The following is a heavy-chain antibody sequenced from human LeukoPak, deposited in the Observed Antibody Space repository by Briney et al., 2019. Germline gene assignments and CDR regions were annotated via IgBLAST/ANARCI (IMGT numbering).Heavy chain of an antibody. CDR2: IYYSGST. V-gene: IGHV4-61*01. CDR1: GGSISSGSYY. J-gene: IGHJ6*02. Sequence: SQTLSLTCTVSGGSISSGSYYWSWIRQPPGKGLEWIGYIYYSGSTNYNPSLKSRVTISVDTSKNQFSLKLSSVTAADTAVYYCARGYYDILTGYISEDVWGQGTTVTVSS. CDR3: ARGYYDILTGYISEDV. D-gene: IGHD3-9*01.